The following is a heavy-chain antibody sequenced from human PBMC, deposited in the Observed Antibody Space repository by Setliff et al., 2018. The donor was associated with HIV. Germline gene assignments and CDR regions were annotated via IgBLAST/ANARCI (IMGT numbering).Heavy chain of an antibody. CDR1: GYSISSGYY. J-gene: IGHJ5*02. D-gene: IGHD3-22*01. V-gene: IGHV4-38-2*02. CDR3: ARHSGSGYYLIDP. Sequence: SETLSLTCTVSGYSISSGYYWSWIRQPPGKGLEWLGEINHDRTTNYNPSLKSRVTISVATSKNQFSLRLSSVTAADTAVYYCARHSGSGYYLIDPWGQGTLVTVSS. CDR2: INHDRTT.